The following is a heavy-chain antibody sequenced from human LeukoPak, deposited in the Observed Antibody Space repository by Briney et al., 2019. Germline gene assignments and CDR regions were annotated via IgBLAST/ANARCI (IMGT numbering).Heavy chain of an antibody. J-gene: IGHJ4*02. Sequence: SVKVSCKASGGTFSSYAISWVRQAPGQGLEWMGGIIPIFGTADYAQKFQGRVTITTDESTSTAYMEMSSLRSDDTAVYYCARDDSDIVASDHWGQGTRVTVSS. CDR1: GGTFSSYA. CDR2: IIPIFGTA. D-gene: IGHD2-21*01. V-gene: IGHV1-69*05. CDR3: ARDDSDIVASDH.